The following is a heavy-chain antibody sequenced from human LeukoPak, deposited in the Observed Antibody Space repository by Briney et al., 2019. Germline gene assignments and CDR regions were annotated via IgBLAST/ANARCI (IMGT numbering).Heavy chain of an antibody. D-gene: IGHD3-10*01. V-gene: IGHV3-66*01. J-gene: IGHJ4*02. CDR3: ARDGE. CDR2: INSDGTT. Sequence: GGSLRLSWAASGFTVSNKYMNWVRQAPGKGLEWVSLINSDGTTYYAESVKGRFTISRDNSKNTLYLQMNSLEGEDTAVYYCARDGEWGQGTLVTVSS. CDR1: GFTVSNKY.